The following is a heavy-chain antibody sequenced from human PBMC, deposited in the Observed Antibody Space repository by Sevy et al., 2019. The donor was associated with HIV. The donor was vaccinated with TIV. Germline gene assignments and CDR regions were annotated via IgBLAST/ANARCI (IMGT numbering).Heavy chain of an antibody. CDR3: AGARYDSSGSFDAFDI. J-gene: IGHJ3*02. D-gene: IGHD3-22*01. CDR1: GFTFSNYA. Sequence: GGSLRLSCTGSGFTFSNYAMNWVRQAPGKGLEWVSTIFRSGDVTYYADSVKGRFTISRDNSRNTLFLQMKSLRAEDTAVYYCAGARYDSSGSFDAFDIWGQRTMVTVS. CDR2: IFRSGDVT. V-gene: IGHV3-23*01.